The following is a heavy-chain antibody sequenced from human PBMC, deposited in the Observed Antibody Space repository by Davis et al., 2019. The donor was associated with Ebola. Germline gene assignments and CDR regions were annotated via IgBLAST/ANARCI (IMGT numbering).Heavy chain of an antibody. CDR2: ISYDGSNK. Sequence: GESLKISCAASGFTFSSYAMHWVRQAPGKGLEWVAVISYDGSNKYYADSVKGRFTISRDNSKNTLYLQMNSLRAEDTAVYYCARDPVGIVGATAPWGQGTLVTVSS. J-gene: IGHJ5*02. CDR3: ARDPVGIVGATAP. V-gene: IGHV3-30-3*01. CDR1: GFTFSSYA. D-gene: IGHD1-26*01.